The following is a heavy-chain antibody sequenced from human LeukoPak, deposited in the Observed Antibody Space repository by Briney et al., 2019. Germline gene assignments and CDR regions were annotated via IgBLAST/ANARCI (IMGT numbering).Heavy chain of an antibody. D-gene: IGHD6-13*01. Sequence: ASVKVSCKASGYTFTSYYMHWVRQAPGQGLEWMGIINPSGGSTGYAQKFQGRVTMTRDTSTSTVYMELSSLRSEDTAVYYCARDHPIAAADYWGQGTLVTVSS. CDR3: ARDHPIAAADY. CDR1: GYTFTSYY. J-gene: IGHJ4*02. V-gene: IGHV1-46*01. CDR2: INPSGGST.